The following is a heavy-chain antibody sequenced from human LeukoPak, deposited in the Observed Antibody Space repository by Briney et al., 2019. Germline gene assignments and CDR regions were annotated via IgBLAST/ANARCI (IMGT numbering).Heavy chain of an antibody. Sequence: GGSLRLSCAASGFTFSSYWMSWVRQAPGKGLEWVANIKQDGSEKYYVDSVKGRFTISRDNAKNSLYLQMNSLRAEDTAVYYCARSGMYYDFSDDAFDIWGQGTLVTVSS. D-gene: IGHD3-3*01. V-gene: IGHV3-7*01. CDR3: ARSGMYYDFSDDAFDI. J-gene: IGHJ3*02. CDR2: IKQDGSEK. CDR1: GFTFSSYW.